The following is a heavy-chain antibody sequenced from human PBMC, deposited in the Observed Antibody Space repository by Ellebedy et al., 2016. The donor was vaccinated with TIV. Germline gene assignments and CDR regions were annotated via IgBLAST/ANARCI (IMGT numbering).Heavy chain of an antibody. V-gene: IGHV1-3*01. J-gene: IGHJ6*02. Sequence: AASVKVSCKASGYTFTTYAIHWVRQPPGQRPEWMGWINAGIGNTKYSENFQGRVTITTDTSASTAYMELSNLRSEDTAVYYCARRFDIVTGSYPRGYYGLDIWGQGTTVTVSS. D-gene: IGHD3-9*01. CDR2: INAGIGNT. CDR1: GYTFTTYA. CDR3: ARRFDIVTGSYPRGYYGLDI.